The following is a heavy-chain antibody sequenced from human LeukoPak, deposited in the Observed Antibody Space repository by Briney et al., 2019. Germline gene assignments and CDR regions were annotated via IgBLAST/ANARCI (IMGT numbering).Heavy chain of an antibody. CDR3: ATVLDDGY. D-gene: IGHD3-3*01. CDR1: GFTFSSYS. CDR2: ISSRSDSI. V-gene: IGHV3-48*04. J-gene: IGHJ4*02. Sequence: SGGSLRLSCEASGFTFSSYSMNWVRQAPGKGLEWVSYISSRSDSIYYADSVTGRFTISRDNAKSSLYLQMNSLRAEDTAVYYSATVLDDGYWGQGTLVPVSS.